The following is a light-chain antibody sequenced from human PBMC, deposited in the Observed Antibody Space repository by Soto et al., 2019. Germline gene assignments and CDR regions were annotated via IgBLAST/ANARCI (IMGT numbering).Light chain of an antibody. Sequence: DIQMTQSPSSLSASVGDRVTITCRASQDINNYLDWYQVKTGKAPKLLIYDAPNLETGVPSRFSGSGSRTDFSFTISSLEPEDVAIYYCHQYDNLPPTVGQGTRLDIK. V-gene: IGKV1-33*01. CDR1: QDINNY. J-gene: IGKJ5*01. CDR3: HQYDNLPPT. CDR2: DAP.